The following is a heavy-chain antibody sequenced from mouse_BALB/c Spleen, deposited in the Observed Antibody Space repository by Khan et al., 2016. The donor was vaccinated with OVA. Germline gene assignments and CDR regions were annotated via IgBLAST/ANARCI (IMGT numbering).Heavy chain of an antibody. CDR2: ISYIGST. V-gene: IGHV3-2*02. CDR1: GYSITSDYA. J-gene: IGHJ3*01. Sequence: EVQLVESGPGLVKPSQSLSLTCTVTGYSITSDYAWNWIRQFPGNKLEWMGYISYIGSTTYNPSLKSRLSITRDTSKNQFFLQLNSVTTEDTATYYCARWVTYWGQGTLVTVSA. CDR3: ARWVTY.